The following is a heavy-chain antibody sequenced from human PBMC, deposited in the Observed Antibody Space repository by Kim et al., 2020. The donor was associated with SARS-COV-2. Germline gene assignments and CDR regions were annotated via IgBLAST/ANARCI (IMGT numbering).Heavy chain of an antibody. CDR3: ARPSLLRNWRDLDAFDI. V-gene: IGHV1-69*13. D-gene: IGHD1-20*01. Sequence: SVKVSCKASGGTFSSYAISWVRQAPGQGLEWMGGIIPIFGTANYAQKFQGRVTITADESTSTAYMELSSLRSEDTAVYYCARPSLLRNWRDLDAFDIWGQGTMVTVSS. J-gene: IGHJ3*02. CDR1: GGTFSSYA. CDR2: IIPIFGTA.